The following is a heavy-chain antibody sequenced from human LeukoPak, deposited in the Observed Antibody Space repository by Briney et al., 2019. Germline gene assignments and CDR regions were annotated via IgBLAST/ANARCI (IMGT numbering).Heavy chain of an antibody. CDR3: ARERGTTVVRWDY. V-gene: IGHV4-61*02. Sequence: SRTLSLTCTVSGGSISSGSYYWSWIRQPAGKGLEWIGRIYSSGTTNYNPSLKSRVTISLDTSKNQFSLRLSSVTAADTAVYYCARERGTTVVRWDYWGQGTQVTVSS. CDR2: IYSSGTT. CDR1: GGSISSGSYY. J-gene: IGHJ4*02. D-gene: IGHD4-23*01.